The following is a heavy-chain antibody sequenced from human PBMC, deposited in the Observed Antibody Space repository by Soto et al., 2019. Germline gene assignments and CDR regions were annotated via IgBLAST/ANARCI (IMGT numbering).Heavy chain of an antibody. D-gene: IGHD4-17*01. CDR1: GYSFTSYW. V-gene: IGHV5-51*01. Sequence: PGESLKISCKGSGYSFTSYWIGWVRQMPGKGLEWMGIIYPGDSDTRYSPYFQGQVTISADKSISTAYLQWSSLKASDTAMYYCARSMTTVTTWYYYYYMDVWGKGTTVTVSS. CDR3: ARSMTTVTTWYYYYYMDV. CDR2: IYPGDSDT. J-gene: IGHJ6*03.